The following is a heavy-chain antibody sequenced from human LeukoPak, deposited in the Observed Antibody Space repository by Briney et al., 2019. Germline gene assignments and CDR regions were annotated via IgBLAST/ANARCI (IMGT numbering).Heavy chain of an antibody. CDR2: INPNSGGT. D-gene: IGHD2-2*01. CDR1: GYTFTGYY. Sequence: ASVKVSCKASGYTFTGYYIHWVREAPGQGLEWMGRINPNSGGTNYAQKFQGRVTMTRDTSISTAYMELSRLRSDDTAVYYCARDAPGAYHVGDCSSTSCPPWYWGQETLLTVSS. J-gene: IGHJ4*02. V-gene: IGHV1-2*06. CDR3: ARDAPGAYHVGDCSSTSCPPWY.